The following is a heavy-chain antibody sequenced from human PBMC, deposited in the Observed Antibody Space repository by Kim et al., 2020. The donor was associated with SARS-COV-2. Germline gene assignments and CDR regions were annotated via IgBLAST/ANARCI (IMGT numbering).Heavy chain of an antibody. J-gene: IGHJ4*02. CDR3: ARHSEPLSGLYYFDY. Sequence: PSLKGRVTISVDTSKNPFSLKLRSVTAAGTAVYYCARHSEPLSGLYYFDYWGQGALVTVSS. D-gene: IGHD3-10*01. V-gene: IGHV4-39*01.